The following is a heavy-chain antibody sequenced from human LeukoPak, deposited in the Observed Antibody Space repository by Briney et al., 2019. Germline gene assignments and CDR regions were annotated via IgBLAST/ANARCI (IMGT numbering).Heavy chain of an antibody. V-gene: IGHV1-18*01. CDR3: ARDPAVAAAGLFDY. CDR1: GYIFSNYG. Sequence: ASVKVSCKASGYIFSNYGVSWVRLAPGRRLEWMGWVSAYNGNTNYAQSFQGRVTMTTDTSTSTAYMELRSLRSDDTAVYYCARDPAVAAAGLFDYWGKGTLVTVSS. D-gene: IGHD6-13*01. J-gene: IGHJ4*02. CDR2: VSAYNGNT.